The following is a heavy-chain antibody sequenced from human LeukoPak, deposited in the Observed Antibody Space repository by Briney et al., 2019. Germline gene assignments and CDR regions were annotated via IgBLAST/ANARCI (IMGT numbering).Heavy chain of an antibody. Sequence: GGSLRLSCAASGFTFGDYAMHWVRQAPGKGLEWVSAISYDGSKKYDADFVKGRFTISGDNSQNTLYLQVGSLRAEDTAIYYCARGVSYRFDYWGQGTLVTVSS. J-gene: IGHJ4*02. D-gene: IGHD1-26*01. CDR3: ARGVSYRFDY. V-gene: IGHV3-30-3*01. CDR1: GFTFGDYA. CDR2: ISYDGSKK.